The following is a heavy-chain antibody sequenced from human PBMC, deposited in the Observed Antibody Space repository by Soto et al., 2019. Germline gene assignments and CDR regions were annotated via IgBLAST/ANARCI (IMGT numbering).Heavy chain of an antibody. CDR2: ISGSGGST. D-gene: IGHD3-3*01. V-gene: IGHV3-23*01. Sequence: GGSLRLSCAASGFTFSSYAMSWVHQAPGKGLEWVSAISGSGGSTYYADSVKGRFTISRDNSKNTLYLQMNSLRAEDTAVYYCANRFLGNYYGMDVWGQGTTVTVSS. J-gene: IGHJ6*02. CDR1: GFTFSSYA. CDR3: ANRFLGNYYGMDV.